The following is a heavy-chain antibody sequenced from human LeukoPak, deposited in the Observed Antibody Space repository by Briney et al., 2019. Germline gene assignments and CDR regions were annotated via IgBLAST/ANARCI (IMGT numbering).Heavy chain of an antibody. J-gene: IGHJ1*01. D-gene: IGHD3-10*01. Sequence: HSGGSLRLSCEAFGFTISKYAMTWVRQGPGKGLEWVSSMSGSGISIYYADSVKGRFTVSSDNSKNTVYLQMTRLRAEDTAVYFCAKFPLPTTGITSGDCWGPGTLVTVSS. CDR1: GFTISKYA. V-gene: IGHV3-23*01. CDR2: MSGSGISI. CDR3: AKFPLPTTGITSGDC.